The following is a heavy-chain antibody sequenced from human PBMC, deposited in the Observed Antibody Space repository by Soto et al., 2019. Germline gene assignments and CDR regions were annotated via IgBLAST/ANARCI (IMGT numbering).Heavy chain of an antibody. Sequence: GESLKISCKGSGYSFTSYWISWVRQMPGKGLEWMGRIDPSDSYTNYSPSFQGHVTISADKSISTAYLQRSSLKASDTAMYYCARHLGYQLLFGMDVWGQGTTVTVSS. J-gene: IGHJ6*02. D-gene: IGHD2-2*01. V-gene: IGHV5-10-1*01. CDR2: IDPSDSYT. CDR3: ARHLGYQLLFGMDV. CDR1: GYSFTSYW.